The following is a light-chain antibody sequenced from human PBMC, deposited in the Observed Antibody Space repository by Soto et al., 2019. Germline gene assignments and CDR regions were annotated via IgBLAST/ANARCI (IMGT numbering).Light chain of an antibody. V-gene: IGKV1-33*01. CDR1: QDICNY. Sequence: DIQMTQSPSSLSASVGDRVTITCQASQDICNYLNWYQQKPGKAPKLLIYDASKLETGVPSRFSGSGSRSNFTLTIRSLQPEDIATYYCQHYDNLPYTFGQGTKLEIK. CDR2: DAS. CDR3: QHYDNLPYT. J-gene: IGKJ2*01.